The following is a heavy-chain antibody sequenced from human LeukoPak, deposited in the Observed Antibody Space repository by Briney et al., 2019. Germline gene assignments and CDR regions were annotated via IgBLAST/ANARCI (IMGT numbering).Heavy chain of an antibody. CDR1: GYTFNSHG. V-gene: IGHV1-18*01. J-gene: IGHJ5*02. CDR3: ARDNSMHERGWWFDP. D-gene: IGHD4-23*01. CDR2: ISAYIGNT. Sequence: ASVKVSCKASGYTFNSHGITWVRQAPGQGLEWMGWISAYIGNTNYAQKLQGRVTMTTDTSTSTAYMELRSLRSDDTAVYYCARDNSMHERGWWFDPWGQGTLVTVSS.